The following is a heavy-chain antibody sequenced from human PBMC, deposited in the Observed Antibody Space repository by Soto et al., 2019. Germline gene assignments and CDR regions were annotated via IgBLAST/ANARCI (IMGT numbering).Heavy chain of an antibody. J-gene: IGHJ3*02. V-gene: IGHV3-21*01. Sequence: GGSLRLSCAASGFTFSSYSMNWVRQAPGKGLEWVSSISSSSSCIDYADSVKGGFTISRDNAKNSMYLQMNSLRAEDTAVYYCGRFLFGIQLWVGDAFDIWGQGTMVTVSS. D-gene: IGHD5-18*01. CDR1: GFTFSSYS. CDR3: GRFLFGIQLWVGDAFDI. CDR2: ISSSSSCI.